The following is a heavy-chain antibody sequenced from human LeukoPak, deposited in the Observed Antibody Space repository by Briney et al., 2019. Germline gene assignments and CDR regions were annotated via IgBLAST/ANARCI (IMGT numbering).Heavy chain of an antibody. J-gene: IGHJ4*02. CDR2: INHSGST. D-gene: IGHD3-22*01. V-gene: IGHV4-34*01. CDR1: GGSFSGYY. CDR3: ARVRGGRYYYDSSGYLSFDY. Sequence: SETLSLTCAVCGGSFSGYYWSWIRQPPGKGLEWIGEINHSGSTNYNPSLKSRVTISVDTSKNQFSLKLSSVTAADTAVYYCARVRGGRYYYDSSGYLSFDYWGQGTLVTVSS.